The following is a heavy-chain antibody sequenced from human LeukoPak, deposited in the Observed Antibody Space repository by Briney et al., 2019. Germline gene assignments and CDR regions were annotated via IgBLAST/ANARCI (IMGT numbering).Heavy chain of an antibody. J-gene: IGHJ4*02. CDR3: AKDPHY. Sequence: PGGSLRLSCAASRFSFNAYAMSWVRQAPGKGLEWVSGISATGESTYYADSVKGRFTISRDNSENTLYLQMNSLRAEDTAVYYCAKDPHYWGQGSLVTVSS. CDR2: ISATGEST. V-gene: IGHV3-23*01. CDR1: RFSFNAYA.